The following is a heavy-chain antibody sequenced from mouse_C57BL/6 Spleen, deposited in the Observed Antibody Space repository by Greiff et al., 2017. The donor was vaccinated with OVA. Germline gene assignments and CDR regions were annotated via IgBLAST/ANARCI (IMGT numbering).Heavy chain of an antibody. D-gene: IGHD1-1*01. CDR3: ARYYYGSSVYYFDY. V-gene: IGHV5-6*01. CDR1: GFTFSSSG. CDR2: ISSGGSYT. Sequence: EVHLVESGGDLVKPGGSLKLSCAASGFTFSSSGMSWVRQTPDKRLEWVATISSGGSYTYYPDSVKGRFTISRDNAKNTLYLQMSSLKSEDTAMYYCARYYYGSSVYYFDYWGQGTTLTVSS. J-gene: IGHJ2*01.